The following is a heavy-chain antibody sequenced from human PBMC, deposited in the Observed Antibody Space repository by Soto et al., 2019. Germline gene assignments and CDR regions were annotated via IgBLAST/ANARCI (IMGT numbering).Heavy chain of an antibody. CDR2: ISGSGGST. D-gene: IGHD3-9*01. J-gene: IGHJ5*02. V-gene: IGHV3-23*01. CDR1: GFTFSSYA. CDR3: AKGKGRYFDWLLKGRAVDWFDP. Sequence: GGSLRLSCAASGFTFSSYAMSWVRQAPGKGLEWVSAISGSGGSTYYADSVKGRFTISRDNSKNTLYLQMNSLRAEDTAVYYCAKGKGRYFDWLLKGRAVDWFDPWGQGTLVTVS.